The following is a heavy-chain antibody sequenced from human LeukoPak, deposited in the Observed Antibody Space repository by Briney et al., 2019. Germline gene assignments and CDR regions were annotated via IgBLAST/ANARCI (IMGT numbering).Heavy chain of an antibody. J-gene: IGHJ4*02. V-gene: IGHV1-2*02. Sequence: ASVKVSCKASGYTFTGYYMHWVRQAPGQGLEWMGWINPNSGGTNYAQKFQGRVTMTRDTSISTAYMELSRLRSDDTAVYYCARGVTTYYYDSSGSYWLGYWGQGTLVTVSS. D-gene: IGHD3-22*01. CDR2: INPNSGGT. CDR1: GYTFTGYY. CDR3: ARGVTTYYYDSSGSYWLGY.